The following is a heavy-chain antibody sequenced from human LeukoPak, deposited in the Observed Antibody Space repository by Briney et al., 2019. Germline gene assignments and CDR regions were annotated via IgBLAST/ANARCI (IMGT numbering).Heavy chain of an antibody. Sequence: ASVKVSCKVSGYTLTELSMHWVRQAPGKGLEGMGGFDPEDGETIYAQKFQGRVTMTEDTSTDTAYMEPSSLRSEDTAVYYCATRGITGTTSLSYWGQGTLVTVSS. CDR1: GYTLTELS. CDR2: FDPEDGET. V-gene: IGHV1-24*01. D-gene: IGHD1-7*01. CDR3: ATRGITGTTSLSY. J-gene: IGHJ4*02.